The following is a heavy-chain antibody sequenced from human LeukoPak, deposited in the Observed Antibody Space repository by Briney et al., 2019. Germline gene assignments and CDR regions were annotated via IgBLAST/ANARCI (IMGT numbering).Heavy chain of an antibody. V-gene: IGHV4-59*01. J-gene: IGHJ4*02. Sequence: SETLSLTCTVSGGSISSYYWSWIRQPPGKGLEWIGYIYYSGSTNYNPSLKSRVTISVDTSKNQFSLKLTSVTAADTAVYCCARGPDYDGYYFDYWGQGTLVTVSS. CDR2: IYYSGST. D-gene: IGHD3-3*01. CDR3: ARGPDYDGYYFDY. CDR1: GGSISSYY.